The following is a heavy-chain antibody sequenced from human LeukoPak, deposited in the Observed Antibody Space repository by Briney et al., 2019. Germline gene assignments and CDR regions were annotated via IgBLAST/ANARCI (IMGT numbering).Heavy chain of an antibody. CDR1: GYSISSGYY. Sequence: SETLSLTCTVSGYSISSGYYWGWIRQPPGKGLEWIGSIHHSGSTYYNPSLKSRVTISVDTSKNQFSLKLSSVTAADTAVYYCARGTTHFDYWGQGTLVTVSS. D-gene: IGHD2/OR15-2a*01. J-gene: IGHJ4*02. V-gene: IGHV4-38-2*02. CDR2: IHHSGST. CDR3: ARGTTHFDY.